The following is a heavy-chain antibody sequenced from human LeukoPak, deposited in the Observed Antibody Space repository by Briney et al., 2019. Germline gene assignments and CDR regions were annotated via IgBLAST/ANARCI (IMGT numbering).Heavy chain of an antibody. J-gene: IGHJ6*03. CDR2: IKSKTAGGTT. CDR3: TTSSNRVYYYYYYMDV. Sequence: GGSLRLSCAASGFTFSNAWMSWVRQAPGKGLEWVGRIKSKTAGGTTDYAAPVKGRFTISRDDSKNTLYLQMNSLKTEDTAVYYCTTSSNRVYYYYYYMDVWGKGTTVTISS. D-gene: IGHD1-14*01. CDR1: GFTFSNAW. V-gene: IGHV3-15*01.